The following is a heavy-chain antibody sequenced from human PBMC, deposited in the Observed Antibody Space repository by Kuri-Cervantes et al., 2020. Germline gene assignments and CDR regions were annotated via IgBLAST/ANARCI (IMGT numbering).Heavy chain of an antibody. Sequence: SVKVSCKASGGTFSSYAISWVRQAPGQGLEWMGGIIPIFGTANYAQKFQGRVTITADESTSTAYMEPSSLRSEDTAVYYCARDRAGIAAAGQRRYFDLWGRGTLVTVSS. CDR1: GGTFSSYA. CDR3: ARDRAGIAAAGQRRYFDL. D-gene: IGHD6-13*01. CDR2: IIPIFGTA. J-gene: IGHJ2*01. V-gene: IGHV1-69*13.